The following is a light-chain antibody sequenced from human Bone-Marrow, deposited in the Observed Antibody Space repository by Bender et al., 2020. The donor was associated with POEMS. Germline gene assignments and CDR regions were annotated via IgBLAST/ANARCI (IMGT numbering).Light chain of an antibody. V-gene: IGLV3-21*01. CDR1: KIETKS. Sequence: SYVLTQSPSVSVAPGETAKITCGESKIETKSVHWYRHKPGQAPVLLIYSDSDRPSGIPERFSGSKSGTSASLAISDIQSEDEGDYYCSSWDDSLSGWVFGGGTKLTVL. CDR3: SSWDDSLSGWV. CDR2: SDS. J-gene: IGLJ3*02.